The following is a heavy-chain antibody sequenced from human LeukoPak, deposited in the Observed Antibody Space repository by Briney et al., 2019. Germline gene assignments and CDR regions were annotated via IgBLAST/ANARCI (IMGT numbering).Heavy chain of an antibody. CDR1: GFTVSSYW. V-gene: IGHV3-7*03. CDR3: GRSMDV. J-gene: IGHJ6*02. CDR2: IKQDGSEI. Sequence: SGGSLRLSCAASGFTVSSYWMSWVRQAPGKGLEWVANIKQDGSEIYYVDSVKGRFTISRDNAKNLLYLQMNSLRAEDTPVYYCGRSMDVWGQGTTVTVSS.